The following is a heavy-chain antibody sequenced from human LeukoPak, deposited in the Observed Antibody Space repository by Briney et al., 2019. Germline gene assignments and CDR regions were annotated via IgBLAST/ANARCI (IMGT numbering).Heavy chain of an antibody. J-gene: IGHJ4*02. CDR1: GFTFSRYA. CDR2: ISSDGSNK. V-gene: IGHV3-30-3*01. CDR3: ARTDISGWSRPLDC. D-gene: IGHD6-19*01. Sequence: PGGSLRLSCAASGFTFSRYALHRVRQAPGKGLEWVTVISSDGSNKYYAGSVEGRFTISRDNYNNTLLLQMNSLRAEDTAVYYCARTDISGWSRPLDCWGQGTLVTVSS.